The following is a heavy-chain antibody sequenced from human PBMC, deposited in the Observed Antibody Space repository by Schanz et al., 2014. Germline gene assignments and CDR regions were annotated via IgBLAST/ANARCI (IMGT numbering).Heavy chain of an antibody. D-gene: IGHD2-15*01. J-gene: IGHJ5*01. CDR1: GFSFSSYG. Sequence: EVELVESGGGLVQPGGSLRLSCAASGFSFSSYGMHWVRQAPGKGLEWVSAISASGGTTYYADSVKGRFTISRDNSKNTLYLQMNSLRAEDTAVYYCAKTPREYCNYDNCPNWFDSGGQGTLVTASS. CDR3: AKTPREYCNYDNCPNWFDS. V-gene: IGHV3-23*04. CDR2: ISASGGTT.